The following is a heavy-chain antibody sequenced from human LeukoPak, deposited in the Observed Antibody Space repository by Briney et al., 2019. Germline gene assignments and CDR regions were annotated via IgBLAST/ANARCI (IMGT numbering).Heavy chain of an antibody. J-gene: IGHJ4*02. CDR3: AKFLPTHIVVANYYFDY. Sequence: SETLSLTCTVSGDSVTNNNYYWGWIRQPPGKGLQWIGGMYYTGSTYYNPSLKSRVTISVDTSKSQFSLRLASVTATDTAVYYCAKFLPTHIVVANYYFDYWGQGTLVTVSS. CDR1: GDSVTNNNYY. D-gene: IGHD2-21*01. V-gene: IGHV4-39*01. CDR2: MYYTGST.